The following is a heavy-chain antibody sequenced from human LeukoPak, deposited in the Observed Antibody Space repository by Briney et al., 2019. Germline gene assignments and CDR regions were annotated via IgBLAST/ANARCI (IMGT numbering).Heavy chain of an antibody. D-gene: IGHD5-18*01. CDR3: ARLSGYTYGSYDY. J-gene: IGHJ4*02. Sequence: GGSLRLSCTASGFTSGDYALNWVRQAPGKGLEWVGFIRSKAYGGTSEYAASVKGRFTISRDDSKSIAYLQMSSLKSEDTAVYYCARLSGYTYGSYDYWGQGALVTVSS. CDR1: GFTSGDYA. V-gene: IGHV3-49*04. CDR2: IRSKAYGGTS.